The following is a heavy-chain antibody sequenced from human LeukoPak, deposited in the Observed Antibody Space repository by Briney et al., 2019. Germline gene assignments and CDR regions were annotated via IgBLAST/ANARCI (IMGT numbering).Heavy chain of an antibody. CDR1: GFTFSSYW. J-gene: IGHJ4*02. CDR2: INSDGSYT. Sequence: GGSLRLSCAASGFTFSSYWMHWVRQAPGKGLVWVSRINSDGSYTSCADSVKGRFTISRDNAKNTLYLQMNSLRAEDTAVYYCARGSPGYSSSWDNYWGQGTLVTVSS. V-gene: IGHV3-74*01. D-gene: IGHD6-13*01. CDR3: ARGSPGYSSSWDNY.